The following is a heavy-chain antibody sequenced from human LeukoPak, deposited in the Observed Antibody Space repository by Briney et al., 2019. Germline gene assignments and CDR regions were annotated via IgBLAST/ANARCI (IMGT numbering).Heavy chain of an antibody. J-gene: IGHJ4*02. Sequence: SETLSLTCTVSGGSISSSSYYWGWIRQPPGKGLEWIGSIYYSGSTYYNPSLKSRVTISVDTSKNQFSLKLSSVTAADTAVYYCARGDILTGYPFFDYWGQGTLVTVSS. D-gene: IGHD3-9*01. CDR1: GGSISSSSYY. CDR3: ARGDILTGYPFFDY. CDR2: IYYSGST. V-gene: IGHV4-39*07.